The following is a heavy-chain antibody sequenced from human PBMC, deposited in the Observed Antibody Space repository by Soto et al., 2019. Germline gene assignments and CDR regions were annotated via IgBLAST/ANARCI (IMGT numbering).Heavy chain of an antibody. D-gene: IGHD1-26*01. V-gene: IGHV2-70*17. CDR1: GFSLSTSAMC. CDR2: IDWDDEK. J-gene: IGHJ4*02. CDR3: VRIPRCYSGSYTYFDN. Sequence: SGPTLVNPTQTLTLTCTFSGFSLSTSAMCVSWIRQPPGKALEWLARIDWDDEKFYSTSLKTRLTISKDTSKNQVVLTMTNMDPVDTATYYCVRIPRCYSGSYTYFDNWRQGTLVTVSS.